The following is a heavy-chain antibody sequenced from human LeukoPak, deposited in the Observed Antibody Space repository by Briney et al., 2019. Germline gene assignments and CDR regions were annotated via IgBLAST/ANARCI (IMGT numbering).Heavy chain of an antibody. CDR2: INPNSGGT. CDR1: GYTFTGYY. V-gene: IGHV1-2*02. D-gene: IGHD6-19*01. J-gene: IGHJ5*02. Sequence: GASVKVSCKASGYTFTGYYMHWVRQAPGQGLEWMGWINPNSGGTNYAQKFQGRVSMTRDTSISTAYMELSRLRSDDTAVYYCARDPEGIAVAGEPWGQGTLVTVSS. CDR3: ARDPEGIAVAGEP.